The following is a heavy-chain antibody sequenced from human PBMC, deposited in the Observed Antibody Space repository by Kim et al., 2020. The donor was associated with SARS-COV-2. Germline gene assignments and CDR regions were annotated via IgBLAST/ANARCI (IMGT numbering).Heavy chain of an antibody. CDR2: ISYDGSNK. D-gene: IGHD4-17*01. CDR3: AKDWTTVTTAGDLDAFDI. Sequence: GGSLRLSCAASGFTFSSYGMHWVRQAPGKGLEWVAVISYDGSNKYYADSVKGRFTISRDNSKNTLYLQMNSLRAEDTAVYYCAKDWTTVTTAGDLDAFDIWGQGTMVTVSS. J-gene: IGHJ3*02. CDR1: GFTFSSYG. V-gene: IGHV3-30*18.